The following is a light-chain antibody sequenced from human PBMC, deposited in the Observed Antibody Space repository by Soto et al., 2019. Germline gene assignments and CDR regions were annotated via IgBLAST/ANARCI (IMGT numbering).Light chain of an antibody. CDR2: AAS. CDR1: QSISRY. J-gene: IGKJ5*01. CDR3: QQSLTMPIT. Sequence: DIQMTESPSSLSASVGDRVTITCRASQSISRYLNWYQQKPGKAPKLLIYAASNLHSGVPSSFSGSGSRTEFTLTIADLQPDDFRTYYCQQSLTMPITFGHGTRLEIK. V-gene: IGKV1-39*01.